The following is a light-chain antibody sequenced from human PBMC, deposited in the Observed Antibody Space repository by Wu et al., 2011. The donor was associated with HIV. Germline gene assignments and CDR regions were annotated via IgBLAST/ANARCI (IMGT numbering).Light chain of an antibody. V-gene: IGKV3D-15*01. CDR2: DAS. Sequence: WYQQKPGQAPRLLIYDASTRTTGIPARVQWQWLWDRFTLTISSLQPEDVATYYCQKYNTAPWTFGQGTKVEMK. CDR3: QKYNTAPWT. J-gene: IGKJ1*01.